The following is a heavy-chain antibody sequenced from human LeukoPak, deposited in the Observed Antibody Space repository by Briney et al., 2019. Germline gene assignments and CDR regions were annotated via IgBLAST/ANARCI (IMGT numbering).Heavy chain of an antibody. CDR2: MNPNSGNT. CDR3: ARGQFYCSSTSCYGANWFDP. CDR1: GYTFTSYD. J-gene: IGHJ5*02. Sequence: GASVKVSCKASGYTFTSYDINWVRQATGQGLEWMGWMNPNSGNTGYAQKFQGRVTITRNTSISTAYMELSSPRSEDTAVYYCARGQFYCSSTSCYGANWFDPWGQGTLVTVSS. D-gene: IGHD2-2*01. V-gene: IGHV1-8*03.